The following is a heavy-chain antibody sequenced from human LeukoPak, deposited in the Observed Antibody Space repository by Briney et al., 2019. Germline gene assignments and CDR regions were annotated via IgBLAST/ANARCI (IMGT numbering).Heavy chain of an antibody. V-gene: IGHV1-2*02. D-gene: IGHD3-22*01. CDR3: ARFDSSGYSLDY. Sequence: ASVKVSCKASGYTFTAYYMHWVRQAPGQGLEWMGWINPSSGGTDYAQNFQGRVTMTRDTSISTAYMDLSRLRSDDTAVYYCARFDSSGYSLDYWGQGTLVTVSS. J-gene: IGHJ4*02. CDR2: INPSSGGT. CDR1: GYTFTAYY.